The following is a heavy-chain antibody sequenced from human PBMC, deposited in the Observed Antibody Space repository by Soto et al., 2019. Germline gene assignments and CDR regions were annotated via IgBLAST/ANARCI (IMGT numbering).Heavy chain of an antibody. CDR3: ARTMVRGVIITPLDYGMDV. Sequence: GESLKISCKGSGYSFTSYWIGWVRQMPGKGLEWMGIIYPGDSDTRYSPSFQGQVTISADKSISTAYLQWSSLKASDTAMYYCARTMVRGVIITPLDYGMDVWGQGTTVSVAS. D-gene: IGHD3-10*01. CDR2: IYPGDSDT. J-gene: IGHJ6*02. V-gene: IGHV5-51*01. CDR1: GYSFTSYW.